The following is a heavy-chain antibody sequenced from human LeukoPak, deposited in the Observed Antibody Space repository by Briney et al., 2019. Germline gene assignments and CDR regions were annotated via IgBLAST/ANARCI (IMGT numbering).Heavy chain of an antibody. D-gene: IGHD3-16*01. CDR2: VYSSGST. J-gene: IGHJ5*02. CDR3: AKGPSALGGWFGP. Sequence: PSETLSLTCTVSGGSINSYYWSWIRQPAGKGLEWIGRVYSSGSTNYNPSLKSRVPVSIDLSKNHFSLKLSSVTAADTAVYYCAKGPSALGGWFGPWGQGILVTVSS. V-gene: IGHV4-4*07. CDR1: GGSINSYY.